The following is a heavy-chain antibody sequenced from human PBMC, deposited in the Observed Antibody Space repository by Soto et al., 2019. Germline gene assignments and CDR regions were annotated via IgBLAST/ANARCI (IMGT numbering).Heavy chain of an antibody. Sequence: QVQLVQSGAEVKKPGSSVKVSCKASGGTFSSYAISWVRQAPGQGLEWMGGIIHVFGTANYAQKFQGRVTITADESTSTAYMELSSLRSEDTAVYYCARDGYYYDSSGYYYYFDYWGQGTLVTVSS. CDR2: IIHVFGTA. D-gene: IGHD3-22*01. CDR1: GGTFSSYA. CDR3: ARDGYYYDSSGYYYYFDY. V-gene: IGHV1-69*12. J-gene: IGHJ4*02.